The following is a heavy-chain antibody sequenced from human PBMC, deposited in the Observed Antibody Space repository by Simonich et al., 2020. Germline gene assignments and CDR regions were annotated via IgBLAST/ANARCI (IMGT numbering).Heavy chain of an antibody. CDR3: SRHLQLGPFDY. CDR2: INHSGSN. D-gene: IGHD1-1*01. CDR1: GVSFSGYY. Sequence: QVQLQQWGAGLLKPSETLSLTCAVYGVSFSGYYWSWIPQHPGKGLEWIGEINHSGSNNYHPALKSRGTISVDTSKTQCSLKLSSVTAADTAVYYCSRHLQLGPFDYWGQGTLVTVSS. J-gene: IGHJ4*02. V-gene: IGHV4-34*01.